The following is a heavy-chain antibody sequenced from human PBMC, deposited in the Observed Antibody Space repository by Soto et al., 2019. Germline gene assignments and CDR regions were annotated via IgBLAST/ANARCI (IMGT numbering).Heavy chain of an antibody. Sequence: SETLSLTCAVSGVSVSSYYWTWIRQPPGKGLEWLGYIYDSGSINYNPSLKTRVTISVDMSKNQFSLKLSSVTAADTAVYYCARVHPPYRDGYNYLDSWGQGTLVTVSS. V-gene: IGHV4-59*02. CDR2: IYDSGSI. CDR1: GVSVSSYY. CDR3: ARVHPPYRDGYNYLDS. J-gene: IGHJ4*02. D-gene: IGHD5-12*01.